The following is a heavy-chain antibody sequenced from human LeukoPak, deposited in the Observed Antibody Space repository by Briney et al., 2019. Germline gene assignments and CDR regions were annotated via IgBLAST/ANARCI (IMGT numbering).Heavy chain of an antibody. D-gene: IGHD3-22*01. Sequence: GGSLRLSCAVSGITLSNYGMSWVRQAPGKGLEWVAGISDSGGSTNYADSVKGRFTISRDIPKNTLHLQMNSLRAEDTAVYFCAKRGVVIRVILVGFHKEAYYFDSWGQGALVTVSS. J-gene: IGHJ4*02. V-gene: IGHV3-23*01. CDR2: ISDSGGST. CDR3: AKRGVVIRVILVGFHKEAYYFDS. CDR1: GITLSNYG.